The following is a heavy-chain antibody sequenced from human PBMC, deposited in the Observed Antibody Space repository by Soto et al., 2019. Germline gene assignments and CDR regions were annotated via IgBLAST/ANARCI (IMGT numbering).Heavy chain of an antibody. CDR1: GDSISSLY. Sequence: SETLSLTCTVSGDSISSLYWSWIRQPPGKGLEWIGYIYYSGSINYNPSHKSRVTITVDPSKNQFSLRLSSVTAADTAVYYCAKSLWDTSGWKTDYWGQGTLVTVS. CDR2: IYYSGSI. CDR3: AKSLWDTSGWKTDY. V-gene: IGHV4-59*01. J-gene: IGHJ4*02. D-gene: IGHD6-19*01.